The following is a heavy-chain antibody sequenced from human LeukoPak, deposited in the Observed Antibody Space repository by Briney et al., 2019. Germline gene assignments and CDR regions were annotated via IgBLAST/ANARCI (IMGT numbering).Heavy chain of an antibody. CDR1: GGTFSSYA. CDR2: IIPIFGTA. CDR3: ARKSGSGSYYYYYYMDV. D-gene: IGHD3-10*01. V-gene: IGHV1-69*06. Sequence: ASVKVSCKASGGTFSSYAISWVRQAPGQGLEWMGGIIPIFGTANYAQKFQGRVTITADKSTSTAYMELSSLRSEDTAVYYCARKSGSGSYYYYYYMDVWGKGTTVTVSS. J-gene: IGHJ6*03.